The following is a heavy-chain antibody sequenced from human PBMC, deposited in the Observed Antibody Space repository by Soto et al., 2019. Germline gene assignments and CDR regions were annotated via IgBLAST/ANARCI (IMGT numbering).Heavy chain of an antibody. CDR2: ISGSGGST. CDR3: EKMTRRTIDY. Sequence: GGSLRLSCAASGFTFSSYAMSWVRQAPGKGLEWVSAISGSGGSTYYADSVKGRFTISRDNSKNTLYLQMKSLRAEDTAVYYCEKMTRRTIDYWGQGTLVTVSS. J-gene: IGHJ4*02. V-gene: IGHV3-23*01. CDR1: GFTFSSYA. D-gene: IGHD2-2*01.